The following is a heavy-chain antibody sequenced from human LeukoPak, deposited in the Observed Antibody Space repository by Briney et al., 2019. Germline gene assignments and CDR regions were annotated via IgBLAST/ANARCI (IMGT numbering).Heavy chain of an antibody. Sequence: ASVKVSCEASGYTFTGYYMHWVRQAPGQGLEWMGWINPNSGGTNYAQKFQGRVTMTRDTSISTAYMELSRLRSDDTAVYYCARPYSAVIYYFDYWGQGTLVTVSS. CDR3: ARPYSAVIYYFDY. J-gene: IGHJ4*02. V-gene: IGHV1-2*02. CDR2: INPNSGGT. CDR1: GYTFTGYY. D-gene: IGHD6-13*01.